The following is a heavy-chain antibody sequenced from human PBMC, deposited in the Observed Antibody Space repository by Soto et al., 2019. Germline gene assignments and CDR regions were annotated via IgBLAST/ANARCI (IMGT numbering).Heavy chain of an antibody. Sequence: PGGSLRLSCAASGFTVSSNYMSWVRQAPGKGLEWVSVIYSGGSTYYADSVKGRFTISRHNSKNTLYLQMNSLRAEDTAVYYCARDRLEAAGTPSYYYYYGMDVWGQGTTVTVSS. CDR1: GFTVSSNY. J-gene: IGHJ6*02. D-gene: IGHD6-13*01. CDR3: ARDRLEAAGTPSYYYYYGMDV. CDR2: IYSGGST. V-gene: IGHV3-53*04.